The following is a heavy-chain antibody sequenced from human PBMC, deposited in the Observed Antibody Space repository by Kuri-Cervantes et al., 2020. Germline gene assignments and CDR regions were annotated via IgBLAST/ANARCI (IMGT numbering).Heavy chain of an antibody. V-gene: IGHV4-34*01. J-gene: IGHJ1*01. Sequence: SETLSLTCAVYGESFSRHYWTWIRQSPGKGLEWIGEINHSGSTNYNPSLKSRVTISVDTSKNQFSLKLSSVTAADTAVYYCASRSMIVGRGYFQHWGQGTLVTVSS. CDR2: INHSGST. CDR3: ASRSMIVGRGYFQH. CDR1: GESFSRHY. D-gene: IGHD3-22*01.